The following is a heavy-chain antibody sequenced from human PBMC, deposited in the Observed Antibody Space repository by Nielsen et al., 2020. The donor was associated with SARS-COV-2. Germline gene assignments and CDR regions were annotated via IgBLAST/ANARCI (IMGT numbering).Heavy chain of an antibody. J-gene: IGHJ4*02. CDR1: GFTFDDYT. V-gene: IGHV3-43*01. Sequence: GESLKISCAASGFTFDDYTMHWVRQAPGKGLEWVSRINWDGGRTNSADSVKGRFTISRDNAKSSLYLQMNSLRAEDTALYYCAKDPSDGYSSSWYFDYWGQGTLVTVSS. CDR3: AKDPSDGYSSSWYFDY. CDR2: INWDGGRT. D-gene: IGHD6-13*01.